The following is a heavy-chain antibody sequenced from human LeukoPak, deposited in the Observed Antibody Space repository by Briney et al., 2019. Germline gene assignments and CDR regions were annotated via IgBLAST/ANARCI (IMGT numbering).Heavy chain of an antibody. J-gene: IGHJ5*02. CDR3: ARNRYYYGSGNYGVPNWFDP. Sequence: SETLSLTCTVSGGSISSNSYYWGWIRQSPGKGLEWIGSIYYSGSTYYNPSLKNRVTISVDTSKNQFSLKLSSVTAADTAMYYCARNRYYYGSGNYGVPNWFDPWGQGTLVTVSS. V-gene: IGHV4-39*01. CDR1: GGSISSNSYY. CDR2: IYYSGST. D-gene: IGHD3-10*01.